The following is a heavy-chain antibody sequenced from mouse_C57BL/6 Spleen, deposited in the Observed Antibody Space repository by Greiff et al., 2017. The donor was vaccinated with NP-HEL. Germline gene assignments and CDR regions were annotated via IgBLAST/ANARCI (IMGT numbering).Heavy chain of an antibody. CDR2: IYPGDGDT. J-gene: IGHJ1*03. V-gene: IGHV1-82*01. Sequence: VMLVESGPELVKPGASVKISCKASGYAFSSSWMNWVKQRPGKGLEWIGRIYPGDGDTNYNGKFKGKATLTADKSSSTAYMQLSSLTSEDSAVYFCARGGSSPHWYFDVWGTGTTVTVSS. CDR1: GYAFSSSW. D-gene: IGHD1-1*01. CDR3: ARGGSSPHWYFDV.